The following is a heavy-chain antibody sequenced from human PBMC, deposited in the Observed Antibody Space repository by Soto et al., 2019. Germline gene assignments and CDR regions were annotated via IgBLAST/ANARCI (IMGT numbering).Heavy chain of an antibody. J-gene: IGHJ4*02. Sequence: QLQLQESGSGLVKPSQTLSLTCAVSGGSISSGGYSWSWLRQPPGKGLEWIGYIYHSGSTYHNPSLKSRVTISVDRSKNQFSLKLSSVTAADTAGYYCAGGIAARPLGYWGQGTLVTVSS. CDR3: AGGIAARPLGY. V-gene: IGHV4-30-2*01. CDR2: IYHSGST. CDR1: GGSISSGGYS. D-gene: IGHD6-6*01.